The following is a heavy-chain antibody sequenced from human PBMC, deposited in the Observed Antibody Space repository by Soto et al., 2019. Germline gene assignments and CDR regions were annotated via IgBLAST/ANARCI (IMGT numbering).Heavy chain of an antibody. CDR2: IIPIFGTA. CDR1: GGAFSSYA. D-gene: IGHD6-25*01. J-gene: IGHJ6*02. CDR3: AVRIAARDSYGMEV. Sequence: SVKVSCKGSGGAFSSYAISWVRQAPGHGLEWIGGIIPIFGTANYAQNFQGRVTITAGESASTHYIELCSLRSEDXAVYDCAVRIAARDSYGMEVSAQATTVNDSS. V-gene: IGHV1-69*13.